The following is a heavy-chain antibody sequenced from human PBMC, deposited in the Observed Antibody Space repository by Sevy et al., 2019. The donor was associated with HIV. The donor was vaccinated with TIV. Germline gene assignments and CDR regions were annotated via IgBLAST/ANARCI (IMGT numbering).Heavy chain of an antibody. V-gene: IGHV4-59*01. CDR2: IYYSGST. D-gene: IGHD3-16*02. Sequence: SETLSLTCTVSGGSISSYYWSWIRQPPGKGLEWIGYIYYSGSTNYNPSLKSRVTISVDTSKNQFPLKLSSVTAADTAVYYCARVRMITFGGVIVPNWFDPWGQGTLVTVSS. CDR3: ARVRMITFGGVIVPNWFDP. J-gene: IGHJ5*02. CDR1: GGSISSYY.